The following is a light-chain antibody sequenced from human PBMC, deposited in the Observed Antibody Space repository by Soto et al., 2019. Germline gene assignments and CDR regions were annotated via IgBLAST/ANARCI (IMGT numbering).Light chain of an antibody. Sequence: QSVLTQPASVSGSPGQSITISCTGTNSDVGSYKFVSWYQQHPGKAPKLMIYECSKRPSGVSSRFSGSKSGNTASLTISGLQAEAEGDYHCCSYAGSSTLVFGVGTKVTVL. V-gene: IGLV2-23*01. CDR1: NSDVGSYKF. J-gene: IGLJ3*02. CDR3: CSYAGSSTLV. CDR2: ECS.